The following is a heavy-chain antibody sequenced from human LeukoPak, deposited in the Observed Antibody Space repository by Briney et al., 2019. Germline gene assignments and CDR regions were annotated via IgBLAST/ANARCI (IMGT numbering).Heavy chain of an antibody. J-gene: IGHJ6*03. CDR1: GLTLSDKG. CDR2: IRSDGSNK. V-gene: IGHV3-30*02. Sequence: PGGSLRLSCTVSGLTLSDKGMHWVRQAPGKGLEWVAFIRSDGSNKDYADSVKGRFTISRDNSKNTLDLEMNSLRGEDTAVYYCAKDKGLKYMDVWGKGTTVTISS. D-gene: IGHD3/OR15-3a*01. CDR3: AKDKGLKYMDV.